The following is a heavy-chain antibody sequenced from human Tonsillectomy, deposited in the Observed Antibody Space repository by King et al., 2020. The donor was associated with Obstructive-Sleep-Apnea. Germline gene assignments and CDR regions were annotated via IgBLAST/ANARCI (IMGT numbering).Heavy chain of an antibody. J-gene: IGHJ5*01. V-gene: IGHV4-4*02. D-gene: IGHD3-22*01. CDR3: ARTYDTSGYFDW. CDR2: IYHDETT. Sequence: QLQESGPGLVKPSGTLSLTCAVSGDSVSSTNWWSWVRQPPGKGLEWFGEIYHDETTHYNPSLESRVTISVDRSKNQFSLRLTSVTAADTAVYYCARTYDTSGYFDWWGQGTLVTVSS. CDR1: GDSVSSTNW.